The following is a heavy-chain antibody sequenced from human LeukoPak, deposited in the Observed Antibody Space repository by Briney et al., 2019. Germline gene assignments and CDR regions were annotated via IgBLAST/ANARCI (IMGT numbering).Heavy chain of an antibody. D-gene: IGHD5-12*01. CDR1: GFTFSSYA. CDR3: AKGPSDIVVSYYGMDV. J-gene: IGHJ6*02. V-gene: IGHV3-23*01. Sequence: PGGSLRLSCAASGFTFSSYATSWVRQAPGKGLEWVSVISGGGYSTYYAASVKGRFTISRDNSKNTLYLQMNSLRAEDTAVYYCAKGPSDIVVSYYGMDVWGQGTTVTVSS. CDR2: ISGGGYST.